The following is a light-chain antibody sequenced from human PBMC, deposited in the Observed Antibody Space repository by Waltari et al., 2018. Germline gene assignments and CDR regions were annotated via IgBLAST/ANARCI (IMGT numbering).Light chain of an antibody. Sequence: DIQMNQSPSSLSASVGDRVTITCQASHDISNYLNWDQQKPGKAPKLLIYDASNLETGVPSRFSGSGSGTDFTFTISSLQPEDIATYYCQQFDSIVFTFGQGTKLEIK. CDR1: HDISNY. CDR2: DAS. V-gene: IGKV1-33*01. CDR3: QQFDSIVFT. J-gene: IGKJ2*01.